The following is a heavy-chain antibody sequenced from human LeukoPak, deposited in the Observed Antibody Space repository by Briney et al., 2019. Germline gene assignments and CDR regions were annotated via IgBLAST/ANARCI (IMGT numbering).Heavy chain of an antibody. Sequence: SETLSLTCTVSGGSISSYYWSWIRQPPGKGLEWIGYIYYSGSTYYNPSLKSRVTISVDTSKNQFSLRLSSVTAADTAVYYCAKTMGNYYDSIDYWGQGTLVTVSS. J-gene: IGHJ4*02. CDR3: AKTMGNYYDSIDY. D-gene: IGHD3-22*01. V-gene: IGHV4-59*04. CDR2: IYYSGST. CDR1: GGSISSYY.